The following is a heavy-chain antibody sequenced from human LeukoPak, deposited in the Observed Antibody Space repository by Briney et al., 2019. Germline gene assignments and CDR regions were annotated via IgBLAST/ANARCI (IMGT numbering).Heavy chain of an antibody. CDR1: GFTFSSYS. D-gene: IGHD6-13*01. V-gene: IGHV3-21*01. CDR2: ISSSSTYI. Sequence: GGSLRLSCAASGFTFSSYSMNGVRQAPGKGLEWVSSISSSSTYIYYADSVKGRFTISRDNAKNSLYLQMNSLRAEDTAMYYCARAAAAGSLNWFDPWGQGTLVTVSS. CDR3: ARAAAAGSLNWFDP. J-gene: IGHJ5*02.